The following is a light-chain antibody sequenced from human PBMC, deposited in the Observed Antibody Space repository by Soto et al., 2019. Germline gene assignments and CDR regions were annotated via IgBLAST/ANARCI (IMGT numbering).Light chain of an antibody. V-gene: IGLV2-14*01. CDR3: SSYTSSSTLVV. J-gene: IGLJ2*01. Sequence: QSVLTQPASVSGSPGQSITISCTGTSSDVGGYKYVSWYQKHPGKAPKLIIYEVSNRPSGVSNRFSGSKSGNTASLTISGLQAEDEADYYCSSYTSSSTLVVFGGGTKVTVL. CDR2: EVS. CDR1: SSDVGGYKY.